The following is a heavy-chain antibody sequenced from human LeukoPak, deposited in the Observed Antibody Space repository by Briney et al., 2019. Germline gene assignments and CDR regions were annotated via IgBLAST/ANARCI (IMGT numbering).Heavy chain of an antibody. D-gene: IGHD3-10*01. CDR2: IYTSGTS. J-gene: IGHJ6*02. V-gene: IGHV4-4*07. Sequence: PSETLSLTCTVSGASIGLYYWSWIRQPAGKGLEGIGRIYTSGTSNYLPSLKSRVTMSLDPSKNQLLLTLNSVSAADTAAYYCARDRAVPQYYYGMHVWGQGTTVTVPS. CDR1: GASIGLYY. CDR3: ARDRAVPQYYYGMHV.